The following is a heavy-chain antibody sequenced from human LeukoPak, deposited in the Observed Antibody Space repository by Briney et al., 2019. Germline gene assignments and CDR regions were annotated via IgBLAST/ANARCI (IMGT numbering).Heavy chain of an antibody. J-gene: IGHJ4*02. CDR2: ISSSSYI. V-gene: IGHV3-21*01. CDR3: ARDRTYSSSWYFDY. D-gene: IGHD6-6*01. Sequence: PGGSLRLSCAASGFTFSSYSMNWVRQAPGKGLEWVSSISSSSYIYYADSVKGRFTISRDNAKNSLYLQMNSLRAEDTAVYYCARDRTYSSSWYFDYWGQGTLVTVSS. CDR1: GFTFSSYS.